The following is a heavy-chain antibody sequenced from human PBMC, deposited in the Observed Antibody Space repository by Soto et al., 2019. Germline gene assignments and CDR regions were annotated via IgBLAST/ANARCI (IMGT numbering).Heavy chain of an antibody. CDR3: AKENRRGYCSGGICYGYFDY. Sequence: VQLLESGGGLVQPGGSLRLSCTASGFTFSNYAMSWVRQAPGKGLEWVSTISGSGDSTNYADSVKGQFAISRDTSNNMLYVQMDSLRVEDTAVYYCAKENRRGYCSGGICYGYFDYWGQGTLVTVSS. CDR2: ISGSGDST. D-gene: IGHD2-15*01. CDR1: GFTFSNYA. J-gene: IGHJ4*02. V-gene: IGHV3-23*01.